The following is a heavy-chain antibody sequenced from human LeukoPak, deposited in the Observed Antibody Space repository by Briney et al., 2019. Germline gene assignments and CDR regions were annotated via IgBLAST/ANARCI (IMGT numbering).Heavy chain of an antibody. Sequence: PSETLSLTCTVSGGSISSYYWSWIRQPPGKGLEWIGYIYYSGSTNYNPSLKSRVTISVDTSKNQFSLKLSSVTAADTAVYYCARGHTAMARLYFDYWGGGNLVTVSS. CDR3: ARGHTAMARLYFDY. CDR2: IYYSGST. D-gene: IGHD5-18*01. J-gene: IGHJ4*02. V-gene: IGHV4-59*01. CDR1: GGSISSYY.